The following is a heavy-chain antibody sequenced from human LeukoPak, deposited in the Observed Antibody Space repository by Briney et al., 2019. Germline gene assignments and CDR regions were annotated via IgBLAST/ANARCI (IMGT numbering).Heavy chain of an antibody. Sequence: PSETLSLTCTVSGGSISSYYWSWIRQPPGKGLEWIGYIYYSGSTNYNPSLKSRVTISVDTSKNQFSLKLSPVTAADTAVYYCARADYGLYVDYWGQGTLVTVSS. CDR3: ARADYGLYVDY. J-gene: IGHJ4*02. CDR2: IYYSGST. D-gene: IGHD4-17*01. CDR1: GGSISSYY. V-gene: IGHV4-59*01.